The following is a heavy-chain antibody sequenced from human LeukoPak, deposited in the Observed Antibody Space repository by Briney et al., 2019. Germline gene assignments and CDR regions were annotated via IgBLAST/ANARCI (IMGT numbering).Heavy chain of an antibody. D-gene: IGHD1-26*01. CDR1: GGSISSSNYY. CDR2: IYYSGST. V-gene: IGHV4-61*01. J-gene: IGHJ4*02. CDR3: ARAVYSERFWLTFGY. Sequence: SETLSLTCTVSGGSISSSNYYWSWIRQPPGKGLEWIGYIYYSGSTNYNPSLKSRVTISVDTSKNQFSLKLSSVTAADTAVYYCARAVYSERFWLTFGYWGQGTLVTVSS.